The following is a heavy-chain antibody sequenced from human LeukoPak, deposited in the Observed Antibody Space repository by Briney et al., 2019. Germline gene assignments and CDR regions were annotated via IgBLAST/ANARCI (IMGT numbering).Heavy chain of an antibody. CDR3: AGFFYDNSGDAFDI. J-gene: IGHJ3*02. CDR1: GGSFTFTSHA. D-gene: IGHD3-22*01. Sequence: SVKVSCKASGGSFTFTSHAISWVRQAPGRGLEWMGGPIPIYGSANYAQKFQGRVTITSDESTRTVYMELSSLRPEDSAVHYCAGFFYDNSGDAFDIWGQGTMVTVSS. V-gene: IGHV1-69*13. CDR2: PIPIYGSA.